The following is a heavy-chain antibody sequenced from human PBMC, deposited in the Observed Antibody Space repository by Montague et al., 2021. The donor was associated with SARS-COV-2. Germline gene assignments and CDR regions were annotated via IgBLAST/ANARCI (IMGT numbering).Heavy chain of an antibody. CDR3: ARDSGYSIDY. CDR2: TYYRSKWYN. CDR1: GDSVSSNTVA. Sequence: CAISGDSVSSNTVAWNWFRQSPSRGLEWLGRTYYRSKWYNDYAVSMQSRVTINPDTSKNQFSLRVNSVTPEDTAVYYCARDSGYSIDYWGQGLLVTVSS. D-gene: IGHD6-13*01. J-gene: IGHJ4*02. V-gene: IGHV6-1*01.